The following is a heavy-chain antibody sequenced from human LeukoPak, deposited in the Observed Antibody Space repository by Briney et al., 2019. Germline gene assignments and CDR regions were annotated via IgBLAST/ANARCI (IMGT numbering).Heavy chain of an antibody. V-gene: IGHV3-30*04. CDR1: GFTFSSYA. D-gene: IGHD1-26*01. CDR2: ISYDGSNK. Sequence: GRSLRLSCAASGFTFSSYAMHWVRQAPGKGLEWVAVISYDGSNKYYADSVKGRFTISRDNSKNTLYLQMNSLRAEDTAVYYCARDPSDPFDYWGQGTLVTVSS. J-gene: IGHJ4*02. CDR3: ARDPSDPFDY.